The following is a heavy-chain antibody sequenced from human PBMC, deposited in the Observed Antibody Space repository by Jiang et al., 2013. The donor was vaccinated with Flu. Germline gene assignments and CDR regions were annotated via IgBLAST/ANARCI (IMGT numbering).Heavy chain of an antibody. Sequence: YWSWIRQPPGRDWSGLGISITVGSTNXNPSLKSRVTISVDTSKNQFSLKLSSVTAADTAVYYCAASIAVAGTGYYYYGMDVWGQGTTVTVSS. CDR2: SITVGST. CDR1: Y. D-gene: IGHD6-19*01. V-gene: IGHV4-59*01. CDR3: AASIAVAGTGYYYYGMDV. J-gene: IGHJ6*02.